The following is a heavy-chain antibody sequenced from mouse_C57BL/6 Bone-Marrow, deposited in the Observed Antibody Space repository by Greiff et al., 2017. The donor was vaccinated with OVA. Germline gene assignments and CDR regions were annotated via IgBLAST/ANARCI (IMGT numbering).Heavy chain of an antibody. CDR3: ARHGAFITTVTSYFDY. V-gene: IGHV1-62-2*01. D-gene: IGHD1-1*01. J-gene: IGHJ2*01. CDR1: GYTFTEYT. CDR2: FYPGSGSI. Sequence: VMLVESGAELVKPGASVKLSCKASGYTFTEYTIHWVKQRSGQGLEWIGRFYPGSGSIKYNEKFKDKATLTADKSSSTVYMELSRLTSEDSAVYFVARHGAFITTVTSYFDYWGQGTTLTVSA.